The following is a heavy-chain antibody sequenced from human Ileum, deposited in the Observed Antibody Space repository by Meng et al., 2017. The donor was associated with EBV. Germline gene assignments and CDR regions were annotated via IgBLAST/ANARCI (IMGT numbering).Heavy chain of an antibody. CDR3: ARDFDSGTGY. V-gene: IGHV3-74*01. J-gene: IGHJ4*02. Sequence: EWQLVGSGGCLVLPGGSLRLSCAASGFNFSSFWIHWVRQAPGKGLVWVSRISPDGGDTYYADSVKGRFTISKDNAKNSLYLQINSLRAEDTAVYYCARDFDSGTGYWGQGTLVTVSS. CDR2: ISPDGGDT. CDR1: GFNFSSFW. D-gene: IGHD5-12*01.